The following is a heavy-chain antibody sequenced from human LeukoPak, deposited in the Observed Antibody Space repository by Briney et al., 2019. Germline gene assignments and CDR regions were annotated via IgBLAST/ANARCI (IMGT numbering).Heavy chain of an antibody. J-gene: IGHJ4*02. CDR3: ARVGGSGSYYCFDY. Sequence: KASETLSLTCTVSGGSISSYYWSWIRQPAGKGLEWIGRIYTSGSTNYNPSLKSRVTMSVDTSKNQFSLKLSSVTAADTAVYYCARVGGSGSYYCFDYWGQGTLVTVSS. V-gene: IGHV4-4*07. CDR2: IYTSGST. D-gene: IGHD1-26*01. CDR1: GGSISSYY.